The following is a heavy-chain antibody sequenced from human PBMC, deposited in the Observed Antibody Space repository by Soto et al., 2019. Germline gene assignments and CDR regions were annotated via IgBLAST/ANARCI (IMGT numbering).Heavy chain of an antibody. CDR1: GGTFSSYA. V-gene: IGHV1-69*13. J-gene: IGHJ6*02. CDR2: IIPIFGTA. Sequence: SVKVSCKASGGTFSSYAISWVRQAPGQGLEWMGGIIPIFGTANYAQKFQGRVTITADESTSTAYMELSSLRSEDTAVYYCARCGGDCYSNYYYYYGMDVWGQGTTVTVSS. D-gene: IGHD2-21*02. CDR3: ARCGGDCYSNYYYYYGMDV.